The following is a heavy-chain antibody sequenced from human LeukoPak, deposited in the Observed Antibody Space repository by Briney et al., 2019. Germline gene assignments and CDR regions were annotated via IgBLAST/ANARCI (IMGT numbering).Heavy chain of an antibody. V-gene: IGHV3-23*01. CDR1: GFTFTNYA. CDR2: TVGIGPDT. Sequence: PGGSLRLSCAASGFTFTNYAMTWVRQAPGKGLEWVAATVGIGPDTYHADSVKGRFTISRDNSESTLYLQMNSLRPEDTARYHCAKDVVGQQWVENYWGQGTLVTVSS. D-gene: IGHD6-19*01. J-gene: IGHJ4*02. CDR3: AKDVVGQQWVENY.